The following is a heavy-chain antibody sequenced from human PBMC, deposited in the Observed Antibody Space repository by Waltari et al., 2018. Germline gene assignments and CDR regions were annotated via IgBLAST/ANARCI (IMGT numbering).Heavy chain of an antibody. Sequence: QVQLQESGPGLVKPSETLSLTCTVSGGSISSYYWSWIRQPPGKGLEWIGYIYYSGSTNYNPSLKSRVTISVDTSKNQFSLKLSYVTAADTAVYYCARTVSANYFDYWGQGTLVTVSS. CDR3: ARTVSANYFDY. D-gene: IGHD4-17*01. CDR2: IYYSGST. J-gene: IGHJ4*02. CDR1: GGSISSYY. V-gene: IGHV4-59*01.